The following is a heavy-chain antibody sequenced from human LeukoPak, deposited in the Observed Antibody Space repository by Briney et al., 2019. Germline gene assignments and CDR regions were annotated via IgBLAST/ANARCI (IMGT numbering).Heavy chain of an antibody. D-gene: IGHD4-23*01. CDR2: INHSGST. Sequence: PSETLSLTCAVYGGSFSGYYWSWIRQPPGKGLEWIGEINHSGSTNYNPSLKSRVTISVDTSKNQFSLKLSSVTAADTAVYYCARLRWSGFDYWGQGTLVTVSS. CDR3: ARLRWSGFDY. V-gene: IGHV4-34*01. J-gene: IGHJ4*02. CDR1: GGSFSGYY.